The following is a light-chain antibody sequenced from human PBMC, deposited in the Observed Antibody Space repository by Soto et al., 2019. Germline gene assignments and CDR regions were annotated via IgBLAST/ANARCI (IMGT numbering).Light chain of an antibody. CDR1: QSISTY. Sequence: DIQMTQSPSSLSAYVGDRVTITCRASQSISTYLNWYQQKPGQAPKFLIYAASSLQSGVPSRFSGRGSGTDFTLTITNLHPEDFATYFCQQGYDTPITFGQGTRLEIK. CDR3: QQGYDTPIT. J-gene: IGKJ5*01. CDR2: AAS. V-gene: IGKV1-39*01.